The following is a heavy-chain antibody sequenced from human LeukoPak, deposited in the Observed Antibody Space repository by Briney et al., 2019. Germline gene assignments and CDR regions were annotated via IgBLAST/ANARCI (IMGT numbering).Heavy chain of an antibody. V-gene: IGHV4-38-2*02. D-gene: IGHD1-1*01. CDR3: ARTVQLERRNAFDI. Sequence: SETLSLTCTVSGYSISSGYYWGWIRQPPGKGLEWIGSIYHSGSTYYNPSLKSRVTISVDTSKNQFSLKLGSVTAADTAVYYCARTVQLERRNAFDIWGQGTMVTVSS. J-gene: IGHJ3*02. CDR2: IYHSGST. CDR1: GYSISSGYY.